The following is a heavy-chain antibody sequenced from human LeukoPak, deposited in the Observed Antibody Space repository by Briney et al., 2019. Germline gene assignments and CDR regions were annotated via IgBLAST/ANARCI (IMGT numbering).Heavy chain of an antibody. CDR3: ARGGEPSLQLWLPAPSNYFDY. CDR1: GYTFTSYA. Sequence: ASVKVSCKASGYTFTSYAMNWVRQAPGQGLEWMGWINTNTGNPTYAQGFTGRFVFSLDTSVSTAYLQISSLKAEDTAVYYCARGGEPSLQLWLPAPSNYFDYWGQGTLVTVSS. J-gene: IGHJ4*02. D-gene: IGHD5-18*01. CDR2: INTNTGNP. V-gene: IGHV7-4-1*02.